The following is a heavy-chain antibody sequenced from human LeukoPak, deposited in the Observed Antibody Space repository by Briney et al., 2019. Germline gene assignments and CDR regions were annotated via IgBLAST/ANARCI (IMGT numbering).Heavy chain of an antibody. J-gene: IGHJ4*02. V-gene: IGHV6-1*01. Sequence: SQTLSLTCAISGDSVSSTSAAWNWIRQSPSGGLEWLGRTYYRSKWSNDYAISVRSRITINRDTSKNQFALQLNSVTPEDTAVYYCARDSPRGYGSGSRVDYWGQGTLVTVSS. D-gene: IGHD3-10*01. CDR2: TYYRSKWSN. CDR1: GDSVSSTSAA. CDR3: ARDSPRGYGSGSRVDY.